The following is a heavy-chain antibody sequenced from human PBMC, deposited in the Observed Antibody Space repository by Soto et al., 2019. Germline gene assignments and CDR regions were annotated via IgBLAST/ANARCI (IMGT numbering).Heavy chain of an antibody. V-gene: IGHV3-48*01. CDR2: ISSSSLTI. Sequence: EVHLVESGGRLVQPGGSLRLSCAASGFRFSDYSMNWVRQAPGRGLEWVSYISSSSLTIHYADSVEGRFAISRDNAKNSLYLQMNIMRAEDTAVYYCARDYHDFWSGHFDYWGQGALVTVSS. CDR3: ARDYHDFWSGHFDY. J-gene: IGHJ4*02. D-gene: IGHD3-3*01. CDR1: GFRFSDYS.